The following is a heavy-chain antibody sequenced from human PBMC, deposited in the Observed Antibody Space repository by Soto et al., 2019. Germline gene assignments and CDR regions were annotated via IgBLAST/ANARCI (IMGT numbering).Heavy chain of an antibody. CDR2: ISYDGSNK. Sequence: QVQLVESGGGVVQPGRSLRLSCAASGFTFSSYAMHWVRQAPGKGLEWVAVISYDGSNKYYADSVKGRFTISRDNSKNTLYLQMNSLRAEDTAVYYCAKDLGSGPFDYWGQGTLVTVSS. V-gene: IGHV3-30*04. CDR1: GFTFSSYA. CDR3: AKDLGSGPFDY. J-gene: IGHJ4*02. D-gene: IGHD6-19*01.